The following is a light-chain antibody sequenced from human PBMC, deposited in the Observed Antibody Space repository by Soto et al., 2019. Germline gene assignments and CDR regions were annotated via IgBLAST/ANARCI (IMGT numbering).Light chain of an antibody. CDR3: SSYAGRLI. CDR2: GVS. Sequence: QSALTQPPSASGSPGQSVTISCTGTSSDVGGYNYVSWYQQHPGKAPKLMIYGVSKRPSGASDRFSGSKSGNTASLTVSGLQAEDEADYYCSSYAGRLIFGGGTKLTVL. J-gene: IGLJ2*01. CDR1: SSDVGGYNY. V-gene: IGLV2-8*01.